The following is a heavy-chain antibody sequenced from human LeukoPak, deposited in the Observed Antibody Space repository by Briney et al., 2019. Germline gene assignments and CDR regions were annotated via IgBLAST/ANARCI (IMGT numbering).Heavy chain of an antibody. CDR1: GFSSGGYW. CDR2: IKYDGSAK. V-gene: IGHV3-7*01. Sequence: GGSLRLSCAASGFSSGGYWMSWVRQAPGKGLEWVALIKYDGSAKSYVDSVKGRFTISRDNVQNSLYLELNSLRSDDTAVYYCVRVQQSVVHFYFDSWGQGTLVTVSS. J-gene: IGHJ4*02. D-gene: IGHD2-2*01. CDR3: VRVQQSVVHFYFDS.